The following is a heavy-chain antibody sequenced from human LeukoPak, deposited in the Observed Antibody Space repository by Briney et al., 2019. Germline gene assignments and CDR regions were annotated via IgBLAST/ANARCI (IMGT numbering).Heavy chain of an antibody. CDR2: ISGSGGST. CDR3: ASGRQYSSSSPAFDY. CDR1: GFTFSSYA. D-gene: IGHD6-6*01. Sequence: GGSLRLSCAASGFTFSSYAMSWVRQAPGKGLEWVSAISGSGGSTYYADSVKGRFTISRDNSKNTLYLQMNSLRAEDTAVYYCASGRQYSSSSPAFDYWGQGTLVTVSS. V-gene: IGHV3-23*01. J-gene: IGHJ4*02.